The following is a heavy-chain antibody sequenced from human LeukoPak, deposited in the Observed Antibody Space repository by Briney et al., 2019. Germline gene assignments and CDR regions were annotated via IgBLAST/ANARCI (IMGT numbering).Heavy chain of an antibody. CDR1: GYTFTNYG. CDR2: ISAYNGNT. J-gene: IGHJ4*02. Sequence: VASLKVSCKAPGYTFTNYGISWVRQAPGQGLEWMVWISAYNGNTNYAQKLQGRVTMTTDTSTSTAYMELRSLRSDPTAVYYCARDRYYFDSSGYYDLDYWGQGTLVTVSS. V-gene: IGHV1-18*01. D-gene: IGHD3-22*01. CDR3: ARDRYYFDSSGYYDLDY.